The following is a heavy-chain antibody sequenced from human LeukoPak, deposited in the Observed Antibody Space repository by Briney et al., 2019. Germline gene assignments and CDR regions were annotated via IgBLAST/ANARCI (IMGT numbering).Heavy chain of an antibody. CDR1: GGSISSGGYY. V-gene: IGHV4-30-2*01. Sequence: PSETLSLTCTVSGGSISSGGYYWSWIRQPPGKGLEWIGYIYHSGSTYYNPSLKSRVTISVDRSKNQFSLKLSSVTAADTAVYYCARGSTVALDYWGQGTLVTVSS. CDR3: ARGSTVALDY. J-gene: IGHJ4*02. CDR2: IYHSGST. D-gene: IGHD4-23*01.